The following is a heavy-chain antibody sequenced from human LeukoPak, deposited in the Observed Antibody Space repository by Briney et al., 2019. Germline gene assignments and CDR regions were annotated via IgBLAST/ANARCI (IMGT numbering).Heavy chain of an antibody. Sequence: SETLSLACTVSGGSISSYYWSWIRQPPGKGLEWIGYIYYSGSTNYNPSLKSRVTISVDTSKNQFSLKLSSVTAADTAVYYCARQGSGWFFDYWGQGTLVTVSS. CDR2: IYYSGST. CDR1: GGSISSYY. V-gene: IGHV4-59*08. CDR3: ARQGSGWFFDY. D-gene: IGHD6-19*01. J-gene: IGHJ4*02.